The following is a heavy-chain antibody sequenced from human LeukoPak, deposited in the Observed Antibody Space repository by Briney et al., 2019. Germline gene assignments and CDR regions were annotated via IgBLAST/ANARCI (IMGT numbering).Heavy chain of an antibody. CDR2: IYYSGST. D-gene: IGHD6-13*01. J-gene: IGHJ4*02. CDR1: GDSISSTNYY. CDR3: ARIEISDSSSWYDPHFDY. Sequence: SETLSLTCTVSGDSISSTNYYWGSIRQPPGKGLEWIGSIYYSGSTYYNPSLESRVTISVDTSKNQFSLKLSSVTAADTAVYYCARIEISDSSSWYDPHFDYWGQGTLVTVSS. V-gene: IGHV4-39*07.